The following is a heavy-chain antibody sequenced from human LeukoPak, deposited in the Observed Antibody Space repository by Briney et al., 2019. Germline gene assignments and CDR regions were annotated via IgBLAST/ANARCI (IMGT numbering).Heavy chain of an antibody. D-gene: IGHD1-26*01. V-gene: IGHV3-48*03. CDR3: ARGGSYSWDYFDY. CDR1: GFTFSSYE. J-gene: IGHJ4*02. CDR2: ISSSGSTI. Sequence: GGSLRLSCAASGFTFSSYEMNWVRQAPGKGLEWVSYISSSGSTIYYADSVKGRFTISRDNAKNTLYLQLNSLRAEDTAVYYCARGGSYSWDYFDYWGQGTLVTVSS.